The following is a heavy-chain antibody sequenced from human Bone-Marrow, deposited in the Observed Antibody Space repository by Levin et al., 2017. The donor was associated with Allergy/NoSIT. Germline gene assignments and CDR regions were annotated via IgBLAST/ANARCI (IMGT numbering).Heavy chain of an antibody. Sequence: GGSLRLSCAASGFTFSSYWMSWVRQAPGKGLEWVANIKQDGSEKYYVDSVKGRFTISRDNAKNSLYLQMNSLRAEDTAVYYCARGRSMGVFGVVIDYYYMDVWGKGTTVTVSS. CDR2: IKQDGSEK. V-gene: IGHV3-7*03. CDR3: ARGRSMGVFGVVIDYYYMDV. D-gene: IGHD3-3*01. CDR1: GFTFSSYW. J-gene: IGHJ6*03.